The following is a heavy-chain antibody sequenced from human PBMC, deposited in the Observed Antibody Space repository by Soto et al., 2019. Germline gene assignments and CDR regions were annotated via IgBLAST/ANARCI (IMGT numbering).Heavy chain of an antibody. V-gene: IGHV1-2*02. CDR1: GYTFTGYY. CDR3: AGWFWSGYFRLDYYYGMDV. J-gene: IGHJ6*02. Sequence: ASVKVSCKASGYTFTGYYMHWVRQAPGQVLEWMGLINPNSGGTSYAQRFQGRVTITRDTSISTAYMELSRLRSEDTAVYYCAGWFWSGYFRLDYYYGMDVGGQATTVPASS. CDR2: INPNSGGT. D-gene: IGHD3-3*01.